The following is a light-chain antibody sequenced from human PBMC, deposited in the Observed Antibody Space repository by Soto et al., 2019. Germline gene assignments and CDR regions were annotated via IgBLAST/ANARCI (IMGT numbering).Light chain of an antibody. CDR2: APS. CDR1: QGIRNV. CDR3: QNDCSFPV. Sequence: DIQMTQSPTSLSASVGDRVTITCRASQGIRNVVAWYQQKPGNAPKLQIYAPSTLQSGVPSRFSGSGSGTGFTLTVKAPQTQAGANYSYQNDCSFPVFGPGTNV. J-gene: IGKJ3*01. V-gene: IGKV1-27*01.